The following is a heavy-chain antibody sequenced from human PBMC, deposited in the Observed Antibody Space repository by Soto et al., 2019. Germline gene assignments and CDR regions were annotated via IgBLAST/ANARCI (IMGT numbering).Heavy chain of an antibody. V-gene: IGHV4-39*01. D-gene: IGHD1-26*01. CDR1: GGSISSSSYY. Sequence: TSETLSLTCTVSGGSISSSSYYWGWIRQPPGKGLEWIGSIYYSGSTYYNPSLKSRVTISVDTSKNQFSLKLSSVTAADTAVYYCARRELGSLAFDIWGQGTMVTVSS. CDR3: ARRELGSLAFDI. J-gene: IGHJ3*02. CDR2: IYYSGST.